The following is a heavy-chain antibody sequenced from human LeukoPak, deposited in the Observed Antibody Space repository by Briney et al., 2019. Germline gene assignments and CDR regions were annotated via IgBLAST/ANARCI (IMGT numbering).Heavy chain of an antibody. CDR3: AREGGMYSSSSSDY. D-gene: IGHD6-6*01. CDR2: IIPIFGTA. V-gene: IGHV1-69*05. J-gene: IGHJ4*02. Sequence: SVKVSCKASGGTFSSYAISWVRQAPGQGLEWMGGIIPIFGTANYAQKFQGRVTITTDESTSTAYMELSSLRSEDTAVYYCAREGGMYSSSSSDYWGQGTLVTVSS. CDR1: GGTFSSYA.